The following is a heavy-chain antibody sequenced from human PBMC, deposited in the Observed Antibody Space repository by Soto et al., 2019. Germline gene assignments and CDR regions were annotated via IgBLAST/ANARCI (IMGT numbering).Heavy chain of an antibody. J-gene: IGHJ4*02. CDR3: VRPARGPSSPGDDY. CDR1: GYTFVAFD. CDR2: VNPDTGDT. D-gene: IGHD3-10*01. Sequence: QVQLVQSGAEVKKPGASVKVSCKASGYTFVAFDIAWVRQASGQGLEWVGWVNPDTGDTAYKREFQGRTSMTRDTSINTVYMELSSLTPDETAMYFCVRPARGPSSPGDDYWGQGTLVTVSP. V-gene: IGHV1-8*01.